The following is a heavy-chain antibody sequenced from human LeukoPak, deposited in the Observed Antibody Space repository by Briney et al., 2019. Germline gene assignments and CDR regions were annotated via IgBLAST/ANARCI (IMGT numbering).Heavy chain of an antibody. CDR1: GYTFTSYG. Sequence: GASVKVSCKASGYTFTSYGISWVRQAPGQGLEWMGWISAYNGNTNYAQKLQGRVTMTTNTSTSTAYMELSRLRSDDTAVYYCARVSEFLEWFRTIRYYYYMDVWGKGTTVTVSS. CDR2: ISAYNGNT. CDR3: ARVSEFLEWFRTIRYYYYMDV. V-gene: IGHV1-18*01. D-gene: IGHD3-3*01. J-gene: IGHJ6*03.